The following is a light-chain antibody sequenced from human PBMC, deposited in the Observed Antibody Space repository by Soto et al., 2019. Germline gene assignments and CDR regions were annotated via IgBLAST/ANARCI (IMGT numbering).Light chain of an antibody. J-gene: IGKJ4*02. CDR3: QQYNKWPLT. V-gene: IGKV3-15*01. Sequence: EIVLTQSPATLSVSQGERATLSCRASESVSNNLAWYQQKPGQAHRLIIFGASARATGIQARFSGSGSGTEFTLTISSVQSEDYAVYYCQQYNKWPLTFGGGTKVEIK. CDR1: ESVSNN. CDR2: GAS.